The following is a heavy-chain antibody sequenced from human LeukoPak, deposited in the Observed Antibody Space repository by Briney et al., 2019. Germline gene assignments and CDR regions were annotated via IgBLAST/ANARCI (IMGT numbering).Heavy chain of an antibody. J-gene: IGHJ4*02. CDR3: ATESIGRHYDY. CDR1: GFSFSSYG. CDR2: IGPTGTDT. V-gene: IGHV3-21*01. D-gene: IGHD3-3*02. Sequence: GGSPRLSCAASGFSFSSYGFNWVRQAPGKGLEWVSSIGPTGTDTYHADSVKGRFTISRDNAKNSLYLQMDSLRAEDTAVYYCATESIGRHYDYWGQGTLLTVSS.